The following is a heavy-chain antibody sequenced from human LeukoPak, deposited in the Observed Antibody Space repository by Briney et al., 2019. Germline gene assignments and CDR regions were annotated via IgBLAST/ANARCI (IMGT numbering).Heavy chain of an antibody. CDR2: IDYSGGSS. J-gene: IGHJ4*02. CDR1: GFTHSSYE. CDR3: ARDTGAYYDSGGLDY. D-gene: IGHD3-22*01. V-gene: IGHV3-21*01. Sequence: GGSLRLSCTVSGFTHSSYEMSWIRQAPGKGLEWVFSIDYSGGSSYYADSVKGRFTISRDNAKNSLYLQMNSLRAEDTAVYYCARDTGAYYDSGGLDYWGQGTLVTVSS.